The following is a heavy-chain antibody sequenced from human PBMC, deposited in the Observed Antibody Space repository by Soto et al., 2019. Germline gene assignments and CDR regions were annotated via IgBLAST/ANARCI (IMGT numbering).Heavy chain of an antibody. CDR1: GYTFNSHA. D-gene: IGHD3-10*02. J-gene: IGHJ5*02. CDR3: GRDQSGIGYYVDWFDP. Sequence: ASVKVSCKASGYTFNSHAIHWVRQAPGQRPEWLGWINAGNGNTYYSEKFEGRVTFTRDTAATTVNMELTSLTSEDTAIYYCGRDQSGIGYYVDWFDPWGQGTLVTGSS. V-gene: IGHV1-3*01. CDR2: INAGNGNT.